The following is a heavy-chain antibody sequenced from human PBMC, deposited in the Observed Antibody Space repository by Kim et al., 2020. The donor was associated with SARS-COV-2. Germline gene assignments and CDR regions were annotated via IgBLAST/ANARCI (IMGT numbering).Heavy chain of an antibody. CDR2: T. J-gene: IGHJ5*02. Sequence: TTHNPTLKSRVTISVDTSKNQFSLKLSSVTAADTAVYYCASRSYHRTFDPWGQGTLVTVSS. V-gene: IGHV4-34*01. D-gene: IGHD2-2*01. CDR3: ASRSYHRTFDP.